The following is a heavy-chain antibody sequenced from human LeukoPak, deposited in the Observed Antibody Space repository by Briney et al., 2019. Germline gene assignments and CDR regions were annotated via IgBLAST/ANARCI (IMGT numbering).Heavy chain of an antibody. CDR3: ARAVDILSSYGY. V-gene: IGHV4-34*01. CDR2: INHSGST. CDR1: GGSFSGYY. Sequence: PSETLSLTCAVYGGSFSGYYWSWIRQPPGKGLEWIGEINHSGSTNYNPSLKSRVTILVDTSKNQFSLKLSSVTAADTAVYYCARAVDILSSYGYWGQGTLVTVSS. J-gene: IGHJ4*02. D-gene: IGHD2-2*03.